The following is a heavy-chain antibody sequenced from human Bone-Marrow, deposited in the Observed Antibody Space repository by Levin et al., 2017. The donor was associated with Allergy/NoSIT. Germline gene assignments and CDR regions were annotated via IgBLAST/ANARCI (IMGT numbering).Heavy chain of an antibody. V-gene: IGHV3-23*01. CDR2: ISTGGGSS. Sequence: GESLKISCAASGFTFSSSPMSWVRQAPGKGLEWVSAISTGGGSSFTAESVKGRFTIARDNSKNTLYLQMNSLAAEDTAVYYCATSDPRGWLLLGSVLVNWGQGTLVTVSS. D-gene: IGHD5-24*01. J-gene: IGHJ4*02. CDR1: GFTFSSSP. CDR3: ATSDPRGWLLLGSVLVN.